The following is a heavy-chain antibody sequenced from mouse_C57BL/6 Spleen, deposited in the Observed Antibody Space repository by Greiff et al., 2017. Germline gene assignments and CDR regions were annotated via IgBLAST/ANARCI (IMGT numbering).Heavy chain of an antibody. J-gene: IGHJ4*01. Sequence: VQLQQSGAELVMPGASVKLSCKASGYTFTSYWMHWVKQRPGQGLEWIGEIDPSGSYTNYNQKFKGKSTLTVDKSSSTAYMQLSSLTSEDSAVYYCARGRDYAMDYWGQGTLVTVSS. CDR1: GYTFTSYW. CDR2: IDPSGSYT. CDR3: ARGRDYAMDY. V-gene: IGHV1-69*01.